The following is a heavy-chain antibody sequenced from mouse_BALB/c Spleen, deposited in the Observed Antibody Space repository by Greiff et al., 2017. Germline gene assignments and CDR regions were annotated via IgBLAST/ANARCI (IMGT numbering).Heavy chain of an antibody. Sequence: QVQLQQSGPELVKPGASVRISCKASGYTFTSYYIHWVKQRPGQGLEWIGWIYPGNVNTKYNEKFKGKATLTADKSSSTAYMQLSSLTSEDSAVYFCARSSGLYAMDYWGQGTSVTVSS. CDR1: GYTFTSYY. CDR3: ARSSGLYAMDY. D-gene: IGHD1-3*01. J-gene: IGHJ4*01. V-gene: IGHV1S56*01. CDR2: IYPGNVNT.